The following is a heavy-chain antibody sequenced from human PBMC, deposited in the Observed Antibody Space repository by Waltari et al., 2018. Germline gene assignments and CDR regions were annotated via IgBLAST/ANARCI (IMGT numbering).Heavy chain of an antibody. Sequence: EVQLVESGGGLVQPGESLSPSCAASGFSFSTYAMSWFRQAPGKGRVWVTAVSGSGENTHYADSGKGRFTIARDNSKNTLYLQLNSLRAEDTAVYRCANDPKWDTPLGSWGQGTLVTVSS. CDR3: ANDPKWDTPLGS. V-gene: IGHV3-23*04. J-gene: IGHJ5*02. CDR1: GFSFSTYA. CDR2: VSGSGENT. D-gene: IGHD5-18*01.